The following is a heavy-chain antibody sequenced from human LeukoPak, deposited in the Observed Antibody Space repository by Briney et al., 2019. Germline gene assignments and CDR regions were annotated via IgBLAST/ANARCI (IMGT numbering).Heavy chain of an antibody. CDR1: GYSISSGYY. CDR2: IYHSGST. D-gene: IGHD3-9*01. J-gene: IGHJ3*02. Sequence: PSETLSLTCTVSGYSISSGYYWGWIRQPPGKGLEWIGSIYHSGSTYYNPSLKSRVTISVDTSKNHFSLKLSSVTAADTAVYYYARRALRYFGRVKRAFGAFDIWGQGTMVTVSS. V-gene: IGHV4-38-2*02. CDR3: ARRALRYFGRVKRAFGAFDI.